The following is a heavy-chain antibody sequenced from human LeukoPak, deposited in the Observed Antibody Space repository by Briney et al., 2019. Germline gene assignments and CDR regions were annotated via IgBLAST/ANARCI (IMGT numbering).Heavy chain of an antibody. CDR1: GGTVSSYA. J-gene: IGHJ6*03. CDR3: ARGAPSSSLYYYYMDV. Sequence: ASVKVSCKASGGTVSSYAISWVGQAPGQGLEWMGGMIPIFGTANYAQKFQGRVTITTDESTSTAYMELSSLRSEDTAVYYCARGAPSSSLYYYYMDVWGKGTTVTVSS. CDR2: MIPIFGTA. V-gene: IGHV1-69*05. D-gene: IGHD6-6*01.